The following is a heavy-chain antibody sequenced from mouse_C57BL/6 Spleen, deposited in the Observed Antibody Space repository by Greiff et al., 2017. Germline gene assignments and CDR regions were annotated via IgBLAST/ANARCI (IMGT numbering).Heavy chain of an antibody. Sequence: VQLQQSGPELVKPGASVKISCKASGYSFTGYYMNWVKQSPEKSLEWIGEINPSTGGTTYNQKFKAKATLTVDKSSSTAYMQLKSLTSEDSAVYYCAREDYGSSTGFAYWGQGTLVTVSA. V-gene: IGHV1-42*01. CDR3: AREDYGSSTGFAY. CDR2: INPSTGGT. D-gene: IGHD1-1*01. CDR1: GYSFTGYY. J-gene: IGHJ3*01.